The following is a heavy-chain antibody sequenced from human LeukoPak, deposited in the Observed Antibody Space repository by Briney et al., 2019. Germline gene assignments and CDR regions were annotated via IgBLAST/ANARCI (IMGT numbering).Heavy chain of an antibody. CDR2: IRYDGSNK. CDR1: GFTFCSYG. J-gene: IGHJ4*02. Sequence: HPGGSLRLSCAASGFTFCSYGMHWVRQAPGKGLEWVAFIRYDGSNKYYADSVKGRFTISRDNSKNTLSLQMNSLRAEDTAVYYCAKGKKGLLFVRGVDFDYWGQGTLVTVSS. D-gene: IGHD3-10*01. CDR3: AKGKKGLLFVRGVDFDY. V-gene: IGHV3-30*02.